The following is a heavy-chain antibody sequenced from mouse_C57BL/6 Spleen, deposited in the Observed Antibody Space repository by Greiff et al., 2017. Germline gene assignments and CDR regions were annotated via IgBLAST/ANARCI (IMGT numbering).Heavy chain of an antibody. D-gene: IGHD3-3*01. CDR1: GFTFSDYY. CDR2: INYDGSST. V-gene: IGHV5-16*01. Sequence: EVQVVESEGGLVQPGSSMQLSCTASGFTFSDYYMAWVRQVPEKGLEWVANINYDGSSTYYLDSLKSRFIISRDNAKNILHLQMSSLKSEDTATYYCARDGTGYAMDYWGQGTSVTVSS. J-gene: IGHJ4*01. CDR3: ARDGTGYAMDY.